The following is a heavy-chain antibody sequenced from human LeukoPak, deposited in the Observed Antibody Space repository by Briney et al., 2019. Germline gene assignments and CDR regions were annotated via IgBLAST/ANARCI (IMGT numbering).Heavy chain of an antibody. J-gene: IGHJ6*03. D-gene: IGHD3-10*01. CDR2: IYSGGST. Sequence: PGGSLRLSCAASGFIGSSNYMSWVRQAPGKGLEWFSVIYSGGSTYYADSVKGRFTISRDKSKNTLYLQMNRLRAEDTAVYYCARCRVTMLRGVTIGDYGYYMDVWGKGTTVTISS. CDR1: GFIGSSNY. CDR3: ARCRVTMLRGVTIGDYGYYMDV. V-gene: IGHV3-66*01.